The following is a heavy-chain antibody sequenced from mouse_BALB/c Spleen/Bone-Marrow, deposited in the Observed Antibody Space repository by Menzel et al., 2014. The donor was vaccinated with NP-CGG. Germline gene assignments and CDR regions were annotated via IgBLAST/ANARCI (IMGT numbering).Heavy chain of an antibody. D-gene: IGHD2-2*01. CDR1: GSNIKDTY. CDR2: IDPANGNT. J-gene: IGHJ3*01. CDR3: ARNYGYGKSFAY. V-gene: IGHV14-3*02. Sequence: VQLQQPGAELVKPGASVKLSCTASGSNIKDTYMHWVKQRPEQGLEWIGRIDPANGNTKYDPKFQGKATITADTSSNTAYLQLSSLTSEDTAVYYCARNYGYGKSFAYWGQGTLVTVSA.